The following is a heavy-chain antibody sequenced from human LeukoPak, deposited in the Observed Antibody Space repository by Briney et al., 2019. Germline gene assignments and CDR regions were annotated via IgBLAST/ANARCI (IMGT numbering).Heavy chain of an antibody. Sequence: ASVKVSCKASGYAFTAYYIHWVRQAPGQGLEWMGWINPNSGGTNYAQKFQGWVTLTRDTSISTAYMELSRLNSDDTAVYYCARARIYGDYYYYGMDVWGQGTTVTVSS. D-gene: IGHD4-17*01. CDR1: GYAFTAYY. CDR3: ARARIYGDYYYYGMDV. CDR2: INPNSGGT. J-gene: IGHJ6*02. V-gene: IGHV1-2*04.